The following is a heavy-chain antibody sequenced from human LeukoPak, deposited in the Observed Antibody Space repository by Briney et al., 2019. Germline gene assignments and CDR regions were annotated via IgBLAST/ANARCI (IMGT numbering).Heavy chain of an antibody. V-gene: IGHV3-7*03. CDR2: IKGDGSEK. Sequence: GGSLRLSCAASGFTFSNHWMSWVRQTPGKGLEWVANIKGDGSEKYYVESVKGRFTISRDNADNSLYLQMKSLRAEDTAVYYCARSQSLGRLSYYYGMDVWGQGTTVTVSS. D-gene: IGHD3-16*01. CDR3: ARSQSLGRLSYYYGMDV. J-gene: IGHJ6*02. CDR1: GFTFSNHW.